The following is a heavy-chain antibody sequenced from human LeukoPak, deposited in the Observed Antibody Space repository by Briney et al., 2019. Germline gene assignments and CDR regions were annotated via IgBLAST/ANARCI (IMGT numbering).Heavy chain of an antibody. CDR2: ISGSGGST. D-gene: IGHD5-18*01. V-gene: IGHV3-23*01. J-gene: IGHJ3*02. Sequence: GGSLRLSCAASGFTFSSYAMSWVRQAPGKGLERVSAISGSGGSTYYADSVKGRFTISRDNSKNTLYLQMNSLRAEDTAVYYCARPRGYSYGYYAFDIWGQGTMVTVSS. CDR1: GFTFSSYA. CDR3: ARPRGYSYGYYAFDI.